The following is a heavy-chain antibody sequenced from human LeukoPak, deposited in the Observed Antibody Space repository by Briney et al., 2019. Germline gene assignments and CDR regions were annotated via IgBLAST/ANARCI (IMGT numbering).Heavy chain of an antibody. CDR3: ARDGGSSWYFDY. CDR2: ISSSGSYI. CDR1: GFTFSTYS. D-gene: IGHD6-13*01. J-gene: IGHJ4*02. Sequence: GGSLRLSCAASGFTFSTYSMNWVRQAPGKGLEWVSSISSSGSYIYYADSVKGRFTISRDNAKNSMYMQMNSLRAEDTAVYYCARDGGSSWYFDYWGQGTLATVSS. V-gene: IGHV3-21*01.